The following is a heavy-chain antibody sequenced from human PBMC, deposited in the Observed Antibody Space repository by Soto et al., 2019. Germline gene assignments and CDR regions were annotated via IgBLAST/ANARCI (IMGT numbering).Heavy chain of an antibody. D-gene: IGHD5-18*01. V-gene: IGHV1-69*12. CDR2: IIPIFGTA. CDR3: ARDLSDTAMVTEVSDY. Sequence: QVQLVQSGAEVKKPGSSVKVSCKASGGTFSSYAISWVRQAPGQGLEWMGGIIPIFGTANYAQKFQGRVTITADEFTSTAYMELSSLRSEDTAVYYCARDLSDTAMVTEVSDYWGQGTLVTVSS. CDR1: GGTFSSYA. J-gene: IGHJ4*02.